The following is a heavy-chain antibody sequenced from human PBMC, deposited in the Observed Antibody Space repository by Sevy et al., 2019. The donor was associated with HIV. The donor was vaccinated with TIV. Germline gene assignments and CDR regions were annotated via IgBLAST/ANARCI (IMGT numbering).Heavy chain of an antibody. CDR1: GGTFSNYV. CDR3: AKGEWLRSGRLRGDGMDV. CDR2: IITLFGTA. J-gene: IGHJ6*02. D-gene: IGHD5-12*01. V-gene: IGHV1-69*13. Sequence: ASVKVSCKASGGTFSNYVFSWVRQAPGQGPEWMGGIITLFGTANYARKFQGRVTVTADESTSSAYMELSSLRSEDTAVYYCAKGEWLRSGRLRGDGMDVWGHGTTVTVSS.